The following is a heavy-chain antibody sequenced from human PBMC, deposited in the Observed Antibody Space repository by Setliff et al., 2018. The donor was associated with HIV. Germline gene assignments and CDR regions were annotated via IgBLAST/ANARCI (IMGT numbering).Heavy chain of an antibody. Sequence: PSETLSLTCTVSGGSVGSSSYYWAWIRQPPGKGLEWIGSVYYTGSIKYNPSLESRVTISIDTSENQFSLRLTSVTAADTAVYYCARDDSIVLVPAIMRGDGFDFWGQGTMVTVSS. V-gene: IGHV4-39*07. CDR2: VYYTGSI. D-gene: IGHD2-2*01. CDR3: ARDDSIVLVPAIMRGDGFDF. J-gene: IGHJ3*01. CDR1: GGSVGSSSYY.